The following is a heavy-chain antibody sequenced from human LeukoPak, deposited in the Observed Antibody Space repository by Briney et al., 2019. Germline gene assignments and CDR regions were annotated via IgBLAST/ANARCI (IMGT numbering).Heavy chain of an antibody. Sequence: GASVKVSCKGSVYTFTSYAMNWVRQAPGQGLEWMGWINTNTGNPTCAQGFTGRFVFSLDTSVSTAYLQISSLKAEDTAVYYCARDRVLLWFGESYYFDYWGQGTLVTVSS. J-gene: IGHJ4*02. CDR2: INTNTGNP. V-gene: IGHV7-4-1*02. D-gene: IGHD3-10*01. CDR3: ARDRVLLWFGESYYFDY. CDR1: VYTFTSYA.